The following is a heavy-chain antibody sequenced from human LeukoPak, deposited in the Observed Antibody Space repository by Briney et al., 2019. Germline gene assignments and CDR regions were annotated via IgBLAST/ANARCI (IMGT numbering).Heavy chain of an antibody. D-gene: IGHD4-23*01. CDR1: WYNFPNYW. CDR2: IYPGDSDT. Sequence: GEALKISCQGSWYNFPNYWIGWGLQMPGKGLEWVGIIYPGDSDTKYSPSFHGQVTISADKSISTAYLQWSNLKASDTAIYYCARPRGNSYYFDYWGQGTLVTVSS. CDR3: ARPRGNSYYFDY. J-gene: IGHJ4*02. V-gene: IGHV5-51*01.